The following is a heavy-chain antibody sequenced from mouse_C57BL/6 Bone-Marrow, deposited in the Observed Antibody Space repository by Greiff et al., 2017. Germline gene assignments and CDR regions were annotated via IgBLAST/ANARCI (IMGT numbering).Heavy chain of an antibody. CDR3: TTPYYYGSSFPFDY. D-gene: IGHD1-1*01. J-gene: IGHJ2*01. CDR1: GFNIKDDY. V-gene: IGHV14-4*01. Sequence: EVQLQQSGAELVRPGASVKLSCTASGFNIKDDYMHWVKQRPEQGLEWIGWIDPEKGDTEYASKFQGKATITADTSSNTAYLQLSSLTSEDTAVYYCTTPYYYGSSFPFDYWGQGTTLTVSS. CDR2: IDPEKGDT.